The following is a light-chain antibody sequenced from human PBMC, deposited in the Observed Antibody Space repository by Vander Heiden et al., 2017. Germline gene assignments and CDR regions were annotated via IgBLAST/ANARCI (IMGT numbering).Light chain of an antibody. J-gene: IGKJ2*01. CDR2: AAS. CDR1: QGISNY. Sequence: IQLPQSPSSLSASVGDRVTITCRASQGISNYLNWYQQRPGTAPNLLIYAASNLQSGVPSRFSGSGSGTDFTLTISSLQPEDFGTYYCQQSYRTPRTFGQGTKLEIK. V-gene: IGKV1-39*01. CDR3: QQSYRTPRT.